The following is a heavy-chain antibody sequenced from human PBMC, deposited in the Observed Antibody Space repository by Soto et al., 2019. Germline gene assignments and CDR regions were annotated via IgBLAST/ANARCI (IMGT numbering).Heavy chain of an antibody. J-gene: IGHJ4*02. Sequence: EVQLLESGGGLVQPGGSLRLSCAASGFTFSSYAMSWVRQAPGKGLEWVSAISGSGGSTYYADSVKGRFTISRDNSKNTLYLQMNSLRAEVTAVYYCVKVLAVAPGWWYYFDYWGQGTLVTVSS. CDR2: ISGSGGST. D-gene: IGHD6-19*01. CDR3: VKVLAVAPGWWYYFDY. V-gene: IGHV3-23*01. CDR1: GFTFSSYA.